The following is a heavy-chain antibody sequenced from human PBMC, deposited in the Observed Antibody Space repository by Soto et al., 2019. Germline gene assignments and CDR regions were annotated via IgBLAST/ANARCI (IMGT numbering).Heavy chain of an antibody. Sequence: QVQLVQSGAEVKKPGASVKVSCKASGYTVTSYGISWVRQAPGQGLEWMGWISAYNGNTNYAQKLQGRVTMTTDTSTSTAYMELRSLRSDDTAVYYCARVGITMVRGVGYGMDVWGQGTTVTVSS. CDR1: GYTVTSYG. D-gene: IGHD3-10*01. J-gene: IGHJ6*02. CDR2: ISAYNGNT. CDR3: ARVGITMVRGVGYGMDV. V-gene: IGHV1-18*01.